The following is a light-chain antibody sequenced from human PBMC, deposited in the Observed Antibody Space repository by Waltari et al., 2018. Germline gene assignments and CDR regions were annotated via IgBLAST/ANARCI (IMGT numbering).Light chain of an antibody. J-gene: IGKJ1*01. V-gene: IGKV1-5*03. CDR3: QQKNVFPWT. CDR2: KAS. CDR1: QSSSTW. Sequence: DIQMTQSPSTLSAFVGDRVTITCRSSQSSSTWLAWYQQKPGKAPKPLIYKASRLESGVPSRFSGSGSGTEFTLTISSLQPDDFATYYCQQKNVFPWTFGQGTKVEIK.